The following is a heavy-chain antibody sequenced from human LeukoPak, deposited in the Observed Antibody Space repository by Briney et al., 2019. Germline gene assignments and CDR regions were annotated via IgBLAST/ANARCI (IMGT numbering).Heavy chain of an antibody. Sequence: ASVKVSCKASGYTFTGYYMHWVRQAPGQGLEWMGWINPNSGGTNYAQKFQGRVTMTRDTSISTAYMELSRLRSDDTAVYYCARAPMVRGVIWDYYYYYMDVWGKGTTVTISS. J-gene: IGHJ6*03. CDR1: GYTFTGYY. CDR3: ARAPMVRGVIWDYYYYYMDV. D-gene: IGHD3-10*01. CDR2: INPNSGGT. V-gene: IGHV1-2*02.